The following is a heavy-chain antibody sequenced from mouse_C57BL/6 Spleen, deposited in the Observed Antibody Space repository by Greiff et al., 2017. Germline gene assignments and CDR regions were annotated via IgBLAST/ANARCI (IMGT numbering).Heavy chain of an antibody. J-gene: IGHJ4*01. CDR2: IDPETGGT. CDR3: TRKGWLLRFYYAMDY. CDR1: GYTFTDYE. D-gene: IGHD2-3*01. Sequence: QVQLQQSGAELVRPGASVTLSCKASGYTFTDYEMHWVKQTPVHGLEWIGAIDPETGGTAYNQKFKGKAILTADKSSSTAYMELRSLTSEDSAVYYCTRKGWLLRFYYAMDYWGQGTSVTVSS. V-gene: IGHV1-15*01.